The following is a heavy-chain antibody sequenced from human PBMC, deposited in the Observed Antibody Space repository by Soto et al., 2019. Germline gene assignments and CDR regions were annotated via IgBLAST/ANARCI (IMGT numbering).Heavy chain of an antibody. Sequence: EVQLVESGGGLAQPGGSLRLSCAASGFTFSDYGGTWVRQAPGKGLEWMSYISSGRDTIYYADSVKGRFTISRDDAKDTLFLQMNSLRDEDTAVYYCTRVSRTWEDDYWGRGTLVTVSS. D-gene: IGHD1-26*01. CDR3: TRVSRTWEDDY. J-gene: IGHJ4*02. CDR1: GFTFSDYG. CDR2: ISSGRDTI. V-gene: IGHV3-48*02.